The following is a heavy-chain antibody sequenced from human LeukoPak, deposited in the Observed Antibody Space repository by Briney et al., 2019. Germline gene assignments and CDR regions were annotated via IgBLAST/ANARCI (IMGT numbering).Heavy chain of an antibody. CDR3: ARSRSGYSYDHAAFEI. J-gene: IGHJ3*02. CDR1: GGSISTYY. Sequence: SETLSLTCTVSGGSISTYYWSWIRQPPGKGLEWIAYIDYRGSTTYNPSLRSRVTISVDTSRNQFSLKLSSVTAADTAVYYCARSRSGYSYDHAAFEIWGQGTMVTVSS. CDR2: IDYRGST. D-gene: IGHD5-18*01. V-gene: IGHV4-59*01.